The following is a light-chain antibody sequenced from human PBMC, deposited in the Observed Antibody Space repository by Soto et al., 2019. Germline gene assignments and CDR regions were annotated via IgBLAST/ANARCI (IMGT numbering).Light chain of an antibody. CDR2: EGS. CDR3: GAYAGSVL. J-gene: IGLJ2*01. CDR1: SSDVGSYNL. Sequence: QSALTQPASVSGSPGQSITISCTGTSSDVGSYNLVSWYQQHPGKAPKPMIYEGSKRPSGVSNRFSGSKSGNTASLTISGLQAEDEADYYCGAYAGSVLFGGGTKLTVL. V-gene: IGLV2-23*01.